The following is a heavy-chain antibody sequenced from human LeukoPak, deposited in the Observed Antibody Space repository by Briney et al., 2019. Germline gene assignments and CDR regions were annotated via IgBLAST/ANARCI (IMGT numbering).Heavy chain of an antibody. CDR2: IYSGGST. CDR3: AKGGPITMVRGVIRGDFDY. J-gene: IGHJ4*02. D-gene: IGHD3-10*01. CDR1: GFTVSSNY. V-gene: IGHV3-53*01. Sequence: GGSLRLSCAASGFTVSSNYMSWVRQAPGKGLEWVSVIYSGGSTYYADSVKGRFTISRDNSKNTLYLQMNSLRAEDTAVYYCAKGGPITMVRGVIRGDFDYWGQGTLVTVSS.